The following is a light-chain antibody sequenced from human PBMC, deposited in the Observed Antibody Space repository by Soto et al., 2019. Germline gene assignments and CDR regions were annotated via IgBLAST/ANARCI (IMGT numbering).Light chain of an antibody. CDR1: QSLLHSNGYNY. Sequence: DIVMTQSPLSLPVTPGEPASISCRSSQSLLHSNGYNYLDWYLQKPGQSPQLLIYLGSNRSSGVPDRFSGSGSGTDFTLKISRVEAEDLGVYYCMQALQTPWTFDQGTKVEIK. V-gene: IGKV2-28*01. CDR2: LGS. CDR3: MQALQTPWT. J-gene: IGKJ1*01.